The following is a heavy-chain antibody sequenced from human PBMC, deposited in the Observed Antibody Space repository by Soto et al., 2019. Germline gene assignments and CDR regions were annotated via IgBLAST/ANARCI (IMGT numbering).Heavy chain of an antibody. Sequence: ASVKVSCKASGYTFTSYGISWVRQAPGQGLEWMGWISAYNGNTNYAQKFQGRVTITRDTSASTAYIELSSLRSEDTAVYYCARSIVVVTALDYWGQGTLVTVSS. CDR2: ISAYNGNT. D-gene: IGHD2-21*02. CDR1: GYTFTSYG. J-gene: IGHJ4*02. V-gene: IGHV1-18*01. CDR3: ARSIVVVTALDY.